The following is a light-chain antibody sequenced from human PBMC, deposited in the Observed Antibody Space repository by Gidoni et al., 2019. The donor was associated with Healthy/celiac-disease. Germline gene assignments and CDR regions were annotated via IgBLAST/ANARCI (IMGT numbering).Light chain of an antibody. J-gene: IGKJ4*01. CDR1: QGISSY. V-gene: IGKV1-8*01. CDR3: QQYYSYHFT. Sequence: IRLTQSPSSFSASTGDRVTITCRASQGISSYLAWYQQKPRKAPKLLIDAASTLQSGVPSRFSGGGSGTDFTLTISCLQSEDFATYYCQQYYSYHFTFGGGTKVEIK. CDR2: AAS.